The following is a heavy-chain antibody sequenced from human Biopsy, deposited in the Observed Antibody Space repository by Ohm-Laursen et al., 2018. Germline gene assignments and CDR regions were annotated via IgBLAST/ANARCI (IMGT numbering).Heavy chain of an antibody. CDR3: ARGGNGYNYVTPGTWFDP. Sequence: GTLSLTCRVSGGSASSYLWSWIRQSPGKGLEWIGFIFYSGSTYYNPSLKSRTTISVDSSKNQFSLRLRSVTAADTAVYYCARGGNGYNYVTPGTWFDPWGRGTPVTVSS. J-gene: IGHJ5*02. V-gene: IGHV4-59*02. CDR1: GGSASSYL. CDR2: IFYSGST. D-gene: IGHD5-24*01.